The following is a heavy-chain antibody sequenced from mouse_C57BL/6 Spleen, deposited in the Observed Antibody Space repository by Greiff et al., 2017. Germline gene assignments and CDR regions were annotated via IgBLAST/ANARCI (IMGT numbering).Heavy chain of an antibody. CDR2: IYPGSGNT. J-gene: IGHJ1*03. CDR1: GYTFTDYY. CDR3: AREDYYYGSRGYFDV. Sequence: VQLQQSGAELVRPGASVKLSCKASGYTFTDYYINWVKQRPGQGLEWIARIYPGSGNTYYNEKFKGKATLTAEKSSSTAYMQLSSLTSEDSAVYFCAREDYYYGSRGYFDVWGTGTTVTVSS. V-gene: IGHV1-76*01. D-gene: IGHD1-1*01.